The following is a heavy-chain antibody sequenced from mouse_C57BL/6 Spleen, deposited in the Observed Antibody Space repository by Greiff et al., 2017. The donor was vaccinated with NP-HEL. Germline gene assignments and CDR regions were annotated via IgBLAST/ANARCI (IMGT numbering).Heavy chain of an antibody. Sequence: EVQLQQSGPELVKPGASVKISCKASGYTFTDYYMNWVKQSHGKSLEWIGDINPNNGGTSYNQKFKGKATLTVDKSSSTAYMELRSLTSEDSAVYYCARGGNGSSPFAYWGQGTLVTVSA. CDR2: INPNNGGT. CDR3: ARGGNGSSPFAY. D-gene: IGHD1-1*01. V-gene: IGHV1-26*01. J-gene: IGHJ3*01. CDR1: GYTFTDYY.